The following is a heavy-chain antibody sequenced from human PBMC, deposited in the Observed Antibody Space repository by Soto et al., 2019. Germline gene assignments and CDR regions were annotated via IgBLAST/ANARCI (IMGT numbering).Heavy chain of an antibody. J-gene: IGHJ4*02. CDR3: ARDVLSAGIAVAGPAY. Sequence: GSLRLSCAASGFTFSSYAMSWVRQAPGKGLEWVSTISGGGDNTYYADSVRGRFTISRDNSKNTLYLQMNSLRAEDTAVYYCARDVLSAGIAVAGPAYWGQGTLVTVSS. D-gene: IGHD6-19*01. CDR1: GFTFSSYA. CDR2: ISGGGDNT. V-gene: IGHV3-23*01.